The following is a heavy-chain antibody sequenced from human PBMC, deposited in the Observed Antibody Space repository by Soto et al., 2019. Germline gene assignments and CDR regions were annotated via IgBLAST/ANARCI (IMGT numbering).Heavy chain of an antibody. Sequence: ASVKVSCKASGYTFTGYYMYWVRQAPGQGLEWMGWINPNSGGTNYAQKFQGRVTMTRDTSISTAYMELSRLRSDDTAVYYCARDLDIVVVVAAIRPYYYYGMDVWGQGTTVTVSS. J-gene: IGHJ6*02. D-gene: IGHD2-15*01. CDR2: INPNSGGT. CDR1: GYTFTGYY. V-gene: IGHV1-2*02. CDR3: ARDLDIVVVVAAIRPYYYYGMDV.